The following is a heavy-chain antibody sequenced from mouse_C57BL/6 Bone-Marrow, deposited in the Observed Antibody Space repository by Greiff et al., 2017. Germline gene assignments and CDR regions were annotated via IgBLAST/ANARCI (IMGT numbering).Heavy chain of an antibody. J-gene: IGHJ3*01. D-gene: IGHD1-1*01. CDR2: ISSGGSYT. CDR1: GFTFSSYG. V-gene: IGHV5-6*01. Sequence: DVHLVESGGDLVKPGGSLKLSCAASGFTFSSYGMSWVRQTPDKRLEWVATISSGGSYTYYPDSVKGRFTISRDNAKNTLYLQMSSLKSEDTAMYYCARPFYYGSSYRAYWGQGTLVTVSA. CDR3: ARPFYYGSSYRAY.